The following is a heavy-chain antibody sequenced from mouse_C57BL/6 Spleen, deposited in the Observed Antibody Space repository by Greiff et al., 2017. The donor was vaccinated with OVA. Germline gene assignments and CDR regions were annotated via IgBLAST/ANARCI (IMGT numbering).Heavy chain of an antibody. J-gene: IGHJ4*01. CDR2: IYPRSGNT. CDR1: GYTFTSYG. D-gene: IGHD1-1*01. CDR3: ARDGIITTVVPYAMDY. V-gene: IGHV1-81*01. Sequence: VNVVESGAELARPGASVKLSCKASGYTFTSYGISWVKQRTGQGLEWIGEIYPRSGNTYYNEKFKGKATLTADKSSSTAYMELRSLTSEDSAVYFCARDGIITTVVPYAMDYWGQGTSVTVSS.